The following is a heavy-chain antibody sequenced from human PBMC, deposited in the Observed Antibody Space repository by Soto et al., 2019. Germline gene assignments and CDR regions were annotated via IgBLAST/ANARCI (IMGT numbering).Heavy chain of an antibody. J-gene: IGHJ6*02. Sequence: GGSLRLSCAASGFTFSSYEMNWDRQAPGKGLEWVSYISSSGSTIYYADSVKGRFTISRDNAKNSLYLQMNSLRAEDTAVYYCARELVVVVAATPYYYGMDVWGQGTTVTVSS. D-gene: IGHD2-15*01. V-gene: IGHV3-48*03. CDR3: ARELVVVVAATPYYYGMDV. CDR2: ISSSGSTI. CDR1: GFTFSSYE.